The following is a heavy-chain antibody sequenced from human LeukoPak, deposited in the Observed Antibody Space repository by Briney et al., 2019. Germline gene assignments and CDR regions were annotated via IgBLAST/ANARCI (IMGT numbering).Heavy chain of an antibody. CDR1: GFTFSSYS. J-gene: IGHJ4*02. CDR3: ATLPDDYGDY. CDR2: ISSSSRTI. Sequence: GGSLRLSCAASGFTFSSYSMNWVRQAPGKGLEWVSYISSSSRTIYYADSVKGRFTISRDISKNTLYLQMNSLRAEDTAVYYCATLPDDYGDYWGQGTLVTVSS. V-gene: IGHV3-48*01.